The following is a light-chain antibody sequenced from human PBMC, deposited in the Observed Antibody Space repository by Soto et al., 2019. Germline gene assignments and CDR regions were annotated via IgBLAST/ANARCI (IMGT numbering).Light chain of an antibody. V-gene: IGKV1-39*01. J-gene: IGKJ3*01. CDR2: GAS. CDR1: QSIDNY. CDR3: QQSYSHSRT. Sequence: DIQMTQSPPSLSASVGDRVIITCRTSQSIDNYLNWYQQKPGKAPKLLIFGASNLQSGVPSRFSGSGSGTDFTLTIDSLQPEDFATYYCQQSYSHSRTFGPGTKVDIK.